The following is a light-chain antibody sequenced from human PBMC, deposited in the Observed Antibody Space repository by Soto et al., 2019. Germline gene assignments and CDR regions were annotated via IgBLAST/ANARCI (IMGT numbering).Light chain of an antibody. CDR3: HQYGSSPWT. CDR1: QTVSSAR. CDR2: GAS. Sequence: EIVLTQSPGTLSLSPGERATLSCRASQTVSSARLAWFQQKPGQAPRLLTYGASSRAPGIPDRFSGSGSETDFTPTITRLESEDFAVYSCHQYGSSPWTFGQGTRLEIK. J-gene: IGKJ5*01. V-gene: IGKV3-20*01.